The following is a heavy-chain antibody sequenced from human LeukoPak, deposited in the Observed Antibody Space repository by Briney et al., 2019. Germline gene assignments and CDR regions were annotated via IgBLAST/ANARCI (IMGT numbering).Heavy chain of an antibody. CDR3: AKYKGAVLYHYCMDV. CDR1: GFTFSNFA. Sequence: PGGSLRLSCAASGFTFSNFAMSWVRQAPGKGLEWVSGITGSGGNTHYADSVKGRFTISRDNSKNTLYLQMNSLRVEDTAIYYCAKYKGAVLYHYCMDVWGKGTTVTVSS. CDR2: ITGSGGNT. D-gene: IGHD2/OR15-2a*01. J-gene: IGHJ6*03. V-gene: IGHV3-23*01.